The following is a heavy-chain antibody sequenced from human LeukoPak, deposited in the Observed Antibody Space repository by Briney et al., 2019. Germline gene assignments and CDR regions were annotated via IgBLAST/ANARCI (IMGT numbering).Heavy chain of an antibody. Sequence: ASVKVSCKASGYTFTGYYMHWVRQAPGQGLEWMGRINPNSGGTNYAQKFQGRVTMTRDTSISTAYMELSRLRSDDTAVYYCASAPYDILTGYYSYYYYGMDVWGQGTTVTVSS. CDR3: ASAPYDILTGYYSYYYYGMDV. J-gene: IGHJ6*02. CDR2: INPNSGGT. D-gene: IGHD3-9*01. V-gene: IGHV1-2*06. CDR1: GYTFTGYY.